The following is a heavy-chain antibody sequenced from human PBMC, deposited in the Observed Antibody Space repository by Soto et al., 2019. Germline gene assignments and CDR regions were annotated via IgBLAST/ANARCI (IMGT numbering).Heavy chain of an antibody. CDR1: GGSFSGYY. J-gene: IGHJ5*02. CDR3: ARLHCNSPNCVPLDP. Sequence: SETLSLTCAVYGGSFSGYYWTWIRQPPGTGLEWIGEINHSGSAYYSPSLKSRVTMSVDTSKNQLSLKLSSVTAADTAVYYFARLHCNSPNCVPLDPWGQGTLVTVSS. V-gene: IGHV4-34*01. D-gene: IGHD2-2*01. CDR2: INHSGSA.